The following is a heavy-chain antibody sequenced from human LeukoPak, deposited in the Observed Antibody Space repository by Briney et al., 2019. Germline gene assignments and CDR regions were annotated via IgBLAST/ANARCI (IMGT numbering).Heavy chain of an antibody. J-gene: IGHJ6*01. D-gene: IGHD2-2*01. Sequence: PSETLSLTCTVSGGSVSSGSYYWSWIRQPPGKGLEWIGCLYYSGSTNYNPSLKSRVTISVDTSKNQFSLKLSSVTAADTAVYYCAREDIVVVPAATTNNGMDVWGKGTTVTVSS. CDR3: AREDIVVVPAATTNNGMDV. CDR1: GGSVSSGSYY. V-gene: IGHV4-61*01. CDR2: LYYSGST.